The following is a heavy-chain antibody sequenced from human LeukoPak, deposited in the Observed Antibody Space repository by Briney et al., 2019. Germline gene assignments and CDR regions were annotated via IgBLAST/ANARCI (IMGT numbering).Heavy chain of an antibody. CDR3: ARDDGPYSSSWCDFDR. J-gene: IGHJ4*02. D-gene: IGHD6-13*01. Sequence: QPGGSLRLSCAASGFTFTNYAMSWVRQAPGKGLEWVSGISGNGVNTYYADSVKGRFTISRDNSKNTMNLQMNSLRAEDTALYYCARDDGPYSSSWCDFDRWGQGTLVTVSS. V-gene: IGHV3-23*01. CDR1: GFTFTNYA. CDR2: ISGNGVNT.